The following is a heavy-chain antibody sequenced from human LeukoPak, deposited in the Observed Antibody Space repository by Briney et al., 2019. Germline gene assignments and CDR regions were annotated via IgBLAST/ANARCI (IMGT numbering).Heavy chain of an antibody. J-gene: IGHJ4*02. Sequence: GGSLRLSCAASGFTLSSYWMTWVRQAPGKGLEWVANIKQDGSEKYYVDSVEGRCTISRDNAKNSLSLQLNSLRVEDTAVYYCARALRSFDWSAGNDYWGQGTLVTVSP. D-gene: IGHD3-9*01. CDR2: IKQDGSEK. CDR3: ARALRSFDWSAGNDY. CDR1: GFTLSSYW. V-gene: IGHV3-7*01.